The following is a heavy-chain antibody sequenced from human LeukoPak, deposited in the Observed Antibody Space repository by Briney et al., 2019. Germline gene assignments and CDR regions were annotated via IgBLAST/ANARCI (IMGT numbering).Heavy chain of an antibody. CDR3: ARRGSKTEIDY. Sequence: SETLSLTCTVSGGSISSSSYYWGWIRQPPGKGLEWIGNIYYSGHTYYNPSLKSRVTISVDTSKNQFSLKLDSVTAADTAVYYCARRGSKTEIDYWGQGTLVTVSS. D-gene: IGHD6-6*01. CDR2: IYYSGHT. J-gene: IGHJ4*02. V-gene: IGHV4-39*01. CDR1: GGSISSSSYY.